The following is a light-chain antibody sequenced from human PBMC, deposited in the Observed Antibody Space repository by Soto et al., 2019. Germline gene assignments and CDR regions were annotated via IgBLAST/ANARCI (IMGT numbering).Light chain of an antibody. J-gene: IGKJ1*01. CDR3: QQYVTSPWA. Sequence: EIVLTQSPGTLSLSPGERATLSCRASQSVSSSFLAWYQQKPGQAPRRLIYGASNRATGIPDRFSGSGSGTDFTLTISRLEPEDFAVYYCQQYVTSPWAFGRGTKVAIE. V-gene: IGKV3-20*01. CDR2: GAS. CDR1: QSVSSSF.